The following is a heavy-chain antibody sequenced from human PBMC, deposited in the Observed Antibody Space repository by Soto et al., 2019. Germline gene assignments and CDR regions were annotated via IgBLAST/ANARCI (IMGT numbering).Heavy chain of an antibody. CDR3: AKDRLRRIPGYFFDY. CDR2: VSASGLNT. J-gene: IGHJ4*02. Sequence: GDSLRLSCTASGSTFSTYAMSWVRQAPGKGLELVSCVSASGLNTDYADPVKGRFYISRANSKKPVSLPIYSLIAEDTSLYYCAKDRLRRIPGYFFDYWGQGT. V-gene: IGHV3-23*01. CDR1: GSTFSTYA. D-gene: IGHD1-1*01.